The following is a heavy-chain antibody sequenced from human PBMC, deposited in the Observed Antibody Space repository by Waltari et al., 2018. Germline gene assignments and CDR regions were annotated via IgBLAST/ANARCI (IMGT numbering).Heavy chain of an antibody. J-gene: IGHJ4*02. V-gene: IGHV1-24*01. CDR3: ATGVKLSQLLWSY. CDR2: CETEDGET. Sequence: QVQLVQSGAEVKKPGASVKVSCKVSGYTLTELSMHWVRQAPGKGLEWMGGCETEDGETIYAQKFQGRVTMTEDTSTDTAYMELSSLRSEDTAVDYCATGVKLSQLLWSYWGQGTLVTVSS. D-gene: IGHD2-2*01. CDR1: GYTLTELS.